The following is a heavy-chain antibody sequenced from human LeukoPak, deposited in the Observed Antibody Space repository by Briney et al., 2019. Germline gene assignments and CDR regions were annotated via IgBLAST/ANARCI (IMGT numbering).Heavy chain of an antibody. V-gene: IGHV3-30*04. CDR2: ISYDGSNK. CDR1: GFTFSSYA. D-gene: IGHD2-2*01. Sequence: GGSLRLSCGASGFTFSSYAMHWVRQAPGKGLEWVAVISYDGSNKYYADSVKGRFTISRDNSKNTLYLQMNSLRAEDTAVYYCARDSGFRYCSSTSCYEYYFDYWGQGTLVTVSS. CDR3: ARDSGFRYCSSTSCYEYYFDY. J-gene: IGHJ4*02.